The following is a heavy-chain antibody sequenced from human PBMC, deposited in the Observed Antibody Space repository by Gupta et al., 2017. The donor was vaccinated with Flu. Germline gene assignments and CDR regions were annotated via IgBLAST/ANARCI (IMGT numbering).Heavy chain of an antibody. CDR1: SSYW. V-gene: IGHV3-74*01. Sequence: SSYWMHWVRRTPGKGLVWVSRISQDGSRTSDADAGKGRFTISRDNAKNKLYLQMNSLRDEETAVYHCSRQGIVGGLDAFDIWAQGTMVHVS. D-gene: IGHD1-26*01. CDR2: ISQDGSRT. J-gene: IGHJ3*02. CDR3: SRQGIVGGLDAFDI.